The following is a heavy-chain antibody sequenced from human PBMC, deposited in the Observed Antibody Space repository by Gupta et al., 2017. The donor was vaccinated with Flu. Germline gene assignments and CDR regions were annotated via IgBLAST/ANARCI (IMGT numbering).Heavy chain of an antibody. CDR1: GVTFTTYE. D-gene: IGHD1-1*01. J-gene: IGHJ4*02. V-gene: IGHV3-48*03. CDR2: ISSSGSTT. CDR3: VQFQLLEDY. Sequence: EVQLVESGGGVVPPGGSLRLTCAVSGVTFTTYEFTWVSQAPGKGLEWFSHISSSGSTTHYADSLKGRFTHYRDDAKNSLHLQMNGLRAEDTAVYYCVQFQLLEDYWGQGTQVIVSS.